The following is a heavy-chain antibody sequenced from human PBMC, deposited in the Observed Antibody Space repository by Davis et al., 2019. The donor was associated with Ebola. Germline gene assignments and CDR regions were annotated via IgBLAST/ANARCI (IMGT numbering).Heavy chain of an antibody. V-gene: IGHV5-51*01. D-gene: IGHD3-3*01. J-gene: IGHJ5*02. CDR3: ARHLGVARSWFDP. CDR2: IYPGDSDT. Sequence: GESLKISCKGSGYSFTSYWIGRVRQMPGKGLEWMGIIYPGDSDTRYSPSFQGQVTISADKSISTTYLQWSSLKASDTAMYYCARHLGVARSWFDPWGQGTLVTVSS. CDR1: GYSFTSYW.